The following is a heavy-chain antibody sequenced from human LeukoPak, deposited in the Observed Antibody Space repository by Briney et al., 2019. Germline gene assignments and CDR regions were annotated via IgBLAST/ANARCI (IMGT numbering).Heavy chain of an antibody. Sequence: GGSLRLSCAASGFTFSLYVMSWVRQAPGKGLEWVSGISANGGSRYYADSVKGRITISRDNSRNTVFLQVNSLRGDDTAVYYCAQDRGATVTTFAHWGLGTLVTVSS. CDR3: AQDRGATVTTFAH. CDR1: GFTFSLYV. J-gene: IGHJ4*02. D-gene: IGHD4-17*01. V-gene: IGHV3-23*01. CDR2: ISANGGSR.